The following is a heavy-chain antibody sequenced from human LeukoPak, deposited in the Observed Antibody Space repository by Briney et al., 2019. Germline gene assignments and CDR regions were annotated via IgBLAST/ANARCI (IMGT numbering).Heavy chain of an antibody. Sequence: SETLSLTCTVSGGSFSSSSYYWGWIRQPPGKGLEWIGSIYHSGSTNYNPSLKSRVTMSVDTSKNQFSLKLSSVTAADTAVYYCARDVAVAGEYYFDYWGQGTLVTVSS. CDR3: ARDVAVAGEYYFDY. V-gene: IGHV4-39*07. J-gene: IGHJ4*02. D-gene: IGHD6-19*01. CDR1: GGSFSSSSYY. CDR2: IYHSGST.